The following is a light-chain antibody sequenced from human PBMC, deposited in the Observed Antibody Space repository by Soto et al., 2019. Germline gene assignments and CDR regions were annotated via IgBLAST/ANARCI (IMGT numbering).Light chain of an antibody. Sequence: EIVMTQSPATLSVSPGERATLPCRASQSVSSNLAWYQQKPGQAPRLLIYGASTRATGIPARFSGSGSGTEFSLTISTLQSEDSAVYSCQQDNNWPWTFGQGTKVEIK. J-gene: IGKJ1*01. V-gene: IGKV3-15*01. CDR2: GAS. CDR1: QSVSSN. CDR3: QQDNNWPWT.